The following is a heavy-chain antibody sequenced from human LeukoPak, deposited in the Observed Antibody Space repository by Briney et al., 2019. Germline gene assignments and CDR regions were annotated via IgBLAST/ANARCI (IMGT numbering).Heavy chain of an antibody. J-gene: IGHJ6*03. D-gene: IGHD6-13*01. V-gene: IGHV3-43D*03. CDR1: GFTFDDYA. Sequence: HPGGSLRLSCAASGFTFDDYAMHWVRHAPGKGLEWVSLISWDGGSTYYADSVKGRFTISRDNSKNSLYLQMNSLRAEDTAVYYCARDRGQQEGIYYYYMDVWGKGTTVTISS. CDR3: ARDRGQQEGIYYYYMDV. CDR2: ISWDGGST.